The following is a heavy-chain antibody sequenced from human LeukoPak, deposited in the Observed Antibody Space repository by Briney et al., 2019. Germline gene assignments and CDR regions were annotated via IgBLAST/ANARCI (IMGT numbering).Heavy chain of an antibody. J-gene: IGHJ4*02. CDR1: GFIFSSYT. D-gene: IGHD1-1*01. V-gene: IGHV3-21*01. CDR2: LSTASSFI. Sequence: PGGSLRPSCAASGFIFSSYTMNWVRQAPGKGLEWVSSLSTASSFIYYADSVKGRFTISRDNAKNSLYLQMNSLRAEDTALYYCARGTGLFDYWGQGTQVTVSS. CDR3: ARGTGLFDY.